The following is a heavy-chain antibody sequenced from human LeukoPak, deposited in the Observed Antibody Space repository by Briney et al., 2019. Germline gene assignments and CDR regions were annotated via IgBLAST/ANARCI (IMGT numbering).Heavy chain of an antibody. V-gene: IGHV3-53*01. CDR1: GFTVSSNY. D-gene: IGHD2-15*01. J-gene: IGHJ4*02. CDR3: ARTVVVVATAGYFDY. CDR2: IYSGGST. Sequence: GGSLRLSCAASGFTVSSNYMSLVRQAPGKGLEWFSVIYSGGSTYYADSVKGRFTISRDNSKNTLYLQMNSLRAEDTAMYYCARTVVVVATAGYFDYWGQGTLVTVSS.